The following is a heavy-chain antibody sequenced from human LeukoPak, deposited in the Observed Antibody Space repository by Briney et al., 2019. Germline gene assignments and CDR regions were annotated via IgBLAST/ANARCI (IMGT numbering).Heavy chain of an antibody. V-gene: IGHV3-48*03. CDR3: TRDYGVLFDY. CDR2: ISSSGSTI. J-gene: IGHJ4*02. CDR1: GFTFSSYE. Sequence: GGSLRLSCAASGFTFSSYEMNWVRQAPGKGLEWVSYISSSGSTIYYADSVKGRFTISRDNAKNSLYLQMNSLKTEDTAVYYCTRDYGVLFDYWGQGTLVTVSS. D-gene: IGHD4-17*01.